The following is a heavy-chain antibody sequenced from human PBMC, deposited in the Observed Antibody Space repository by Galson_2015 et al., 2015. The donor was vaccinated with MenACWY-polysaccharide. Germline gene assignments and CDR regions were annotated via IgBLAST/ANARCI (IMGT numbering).Heavy chain of an antibody. D-gene: IGHD2-2*01. CDR2: IQYDGSNK. V-gene: IGHV3-33*01. CDR1: GSRFSNSG. Sequence: SLRLSCAASGSRFSNSGMHWVRQAPGKGLEWVAVIQYDGSNKVYADSVKDRFTISRDNSKNTVFLEMNTLGVEDTAVYYCAREGSRIVFHAFDIWGQGTMVTVSS. J-gene: IGHJ3*02. CDR3: AREGSRIVFHAFDI.